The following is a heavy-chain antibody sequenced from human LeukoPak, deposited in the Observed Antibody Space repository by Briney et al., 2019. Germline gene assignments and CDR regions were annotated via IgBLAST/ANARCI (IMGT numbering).Heavy chain of an antibody. Sequence: ASVKVSCKASGGTFSSYAISWVRQAPGQGLEWMGGIIPIFGTANYAQEFQGRVTITADESTSTAYMELSSLRSEDTAVYYCAKGAVVVIQFADDAFDIWGQGTMVTVSS. V-gene: IGHV1-69*13. CDR1: GGTFSSYA. CDR3: AKGAVVVIQFADDAFDI. D-gene: IGHD3-22*01. J-gene: IGHJ3*02. CDR2: IIPIFGTA.